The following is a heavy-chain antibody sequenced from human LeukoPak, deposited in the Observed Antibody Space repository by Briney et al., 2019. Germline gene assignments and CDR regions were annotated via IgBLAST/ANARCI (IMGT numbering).Heavy chain of an antibody. V-gene: IGHV4-59*01. J-gene: IGHJ4*02. CDR3: ARVGIAARPFFDY. CDR1: GGSISSYY. D-gene: IGHD6-6*01. Sequence: SETLSLTCTVSGGSISSYYWSWIRQPPGKGLEWIGYIYYSGSTNYNPSLKSRVTISVDTSKNQFSLKLSPVTAADTAVYYCARVGIAARPFFDYWGQGTLVTVSS. CDR2: IYYSGST.